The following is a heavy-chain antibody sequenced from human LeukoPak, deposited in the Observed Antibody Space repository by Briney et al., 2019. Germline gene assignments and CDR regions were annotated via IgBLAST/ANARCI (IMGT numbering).Heavy chain of an antibody. CDR1: GFIFSHYG. Sequence: GGSLRLSCAASGFIFSHYGMSWVHQAPGKGLEWVSSIRGRGSPTYYADSVKGRFTISRDNSQNTVDLRIHSLRVEDTATYYCTKDLREIDGVPALGGQGPLVIV. V-gene: IGHV3-23*01. J-gene: IGHJ4*02. CDR2: IRGRGSPT. CDR3: TKDLREIDGVPAL. D-gene: IGHD1-26*01.